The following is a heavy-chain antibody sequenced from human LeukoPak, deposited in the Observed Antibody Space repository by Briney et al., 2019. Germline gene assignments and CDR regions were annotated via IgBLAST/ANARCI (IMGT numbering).Heavy chain of an antibody. CDR2: IYSGGST. D-gene: IGHD3-10*01. CDR1: GFTVSSNY. V-gene: IGHV3-66*01. CDR3: ARDLSSYYGSGSYSY. Sequence: GGSLRLSCAASGFTVSSNYMSWVRQAPGKGLEWVSVIYSGGSTYYADSVKGRFTISRDNSKNTLYLQMNSLRAEDTAVYYCARDLSSYYGSGSYSYWGQGTLVTVSS. J-gene: IGHJ4*02.